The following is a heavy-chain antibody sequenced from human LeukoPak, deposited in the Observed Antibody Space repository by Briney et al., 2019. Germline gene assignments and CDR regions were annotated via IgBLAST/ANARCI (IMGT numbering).Heavy chain of an antibody. J-gene: IGHJ3*02. CDR2: ISSSSSTI. D-gene: IGHD6-6*01. CDR1: GFTLSTYT. V-gene: IGHV3-48*02. CDR3: AREYSSSSGRAFDI. Sequence: GGSLRLPCAASGFTLSTYTMNWVRQAPGKGLQWFSYISSSSSTIYYADSVKGRFTISRDNAKNSLYLQMNSLRDEDTAVYYCAREYSSSSGRAFDIWGQGTMVTVSS.